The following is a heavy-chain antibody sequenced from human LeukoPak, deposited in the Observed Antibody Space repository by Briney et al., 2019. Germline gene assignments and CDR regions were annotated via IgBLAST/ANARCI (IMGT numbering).Heavy chain of an antibody. CDR1: GYTFGNYG. J-gene: IGHJ5*02. D-gene: IGHD3-16*01. Sequence: ASVKVSCKTSGYTFGNYGITWVRQAPGQGLEWMGWISGYNGNTRYAQKVRGRVSMTTDTSTSTAYMELRSLRLDDTGVYYCARDPYYADSNGLSGWFDPWGQGTLVTVSS. V-gene: IGHV1-18*04. CDR2: ISGYNGNT. CDR3: ARDPYYADSNGLSGWFDP.